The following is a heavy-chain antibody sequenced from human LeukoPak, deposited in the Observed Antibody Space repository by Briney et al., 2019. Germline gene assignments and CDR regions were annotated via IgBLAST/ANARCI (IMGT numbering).Heavy chain of an antibody. D-gene: IGHD3/OR15-3a*01. CDR3: ARGGDFLTGYYTDY. Sequence: GGSLRLSCAASGFTFSSYSMNWVRQAPGKGLEWVSSISSSSSYIYYADSVKGRFTISRDNAKNSLYLQMNSLRAEDTAVYYCARGGDFLTGYYTDYWGQGTLVTVSS. CDR2: ISSSSSYI. CDR1: GFTFSSYS. J-gene: IGHJ4*02. V-gene: IGHV3-21*01.